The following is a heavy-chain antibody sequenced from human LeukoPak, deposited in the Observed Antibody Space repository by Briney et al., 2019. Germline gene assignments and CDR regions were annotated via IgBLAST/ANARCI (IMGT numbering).Heavy chain of an antibody. CDR3: ARTYYYDSPDGFDI. CDR1: GYTFTGYY. CDR2: INPNSGGT. V-gene: IGHV1-2*02. J-gene: IGHJ3*02. D-gene: IGHD3-22*01. Sequence: ASVKVSCKASGYTFTGYYMHWVRQAPGQGLEWMGWINPNSGGTNYAQKFQGRVTMTRDASISTAYMELSRLRSDDTAVYYCARTYYYDSPDGFDIWGQGTMVTVSS.